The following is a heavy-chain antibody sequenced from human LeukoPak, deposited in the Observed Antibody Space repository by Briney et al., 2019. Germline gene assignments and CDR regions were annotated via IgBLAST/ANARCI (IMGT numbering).Heavy chain of an antibody. CDR3: AKRTQSSWYYDF. CDR2: ITYSDGYT. CDR1: GFTFSSYA. V-gene: IGHV3-23*01. J-gene: IGHJ4*02. Sequence: PGGSLRLSCAASGFTFSSYAMSWVRQAPGKGLEWVAAITYSDGYTNYADSVKGRFTISRDDPKNTLYLQMNSLRAEDTAVYYSAKRTQSSWYYDFWGQGTLVTVSS. D-gene: IGHD6-13*01.